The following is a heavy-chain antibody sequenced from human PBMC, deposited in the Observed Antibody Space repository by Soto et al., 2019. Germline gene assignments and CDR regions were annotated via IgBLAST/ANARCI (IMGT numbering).Heavy chain of an antibody. V-gene: IGHV4-31*03. CDR2: IYYSGST. Sequence: SETLSLTCTFSGGSISHFYWSWIRQHPGKGLEWIGYIYYSGSTYYNPSLKSRVTISVDTSKNQFSLKLSSVTAADTAVYYCARGGIAAAAPPDYWGQGTLVTVSS. CDR3: ARGGIAAAAPPDY. J-gene: IGHJ4*02. CDR1: GGSISHFY. D-gene: IGHD6-13*01.